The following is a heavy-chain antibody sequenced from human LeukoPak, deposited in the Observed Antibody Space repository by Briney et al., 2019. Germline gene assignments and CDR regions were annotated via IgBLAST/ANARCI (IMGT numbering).Heavy chain of an antibody. CDR3: ASISPPSYYYYYYGMDV. V-gene: IGHV4-34*01. CDR1: GGSFSGYY. J-gene: IGHJ6*02. CDR2: INHSGST. Sequence: SETLSLTCAVYGGSFSGYYWSWIRQPPRKGLEWIGEINHSGSTNYNPSLKSRVTISVDTSKNQFSLKLSSVTAADTAVYYCASISPPSYYYYYYGMDVWGQGTTVTVSS.